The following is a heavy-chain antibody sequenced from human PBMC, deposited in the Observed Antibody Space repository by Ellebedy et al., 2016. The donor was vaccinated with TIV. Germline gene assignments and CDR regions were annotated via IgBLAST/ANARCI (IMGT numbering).Heavy chain of an antibody. D-gene: IGHD3-22*01. Sequence: GSLRLSXAVYGGSFSGYYWSWIRQPPGKGLEWIGEINHSGSTNYNPSLKSRVTISVDTSKNQFSLKLNSVTAADTAVYYCARGIKKVITNWYFDLWGRGTLVTVSS. V-gene: IGHV4-34*01. CDR1: GGSFSGYY. J-gene: IGHJ2*01. CDR2: INHSGST. CDR3: ARGIKKVITNWYFDL.